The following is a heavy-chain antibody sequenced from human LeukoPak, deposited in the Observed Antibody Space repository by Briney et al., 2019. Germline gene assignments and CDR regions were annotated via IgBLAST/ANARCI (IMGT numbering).Heavy chain of an antibody. Sequence: ASVKVSCKASGYTFTDYYIHWVRQAPGHGLEWMGWIDPSSGGTNYAQRFQGWVTMTRDTSISTAYMELSRLTSDDTAVYFCARGDGVYVLGFQHWGQGTLATVSS. CDR2: IDPSSGGT. J-gene: IGHJ1*01. CDR3: ARGDGVYVLGFQH. D-gene: IGHD5/OR15-5a*01. V-gene: IGHV1-2*04. CDR1: GYTFTDYY.